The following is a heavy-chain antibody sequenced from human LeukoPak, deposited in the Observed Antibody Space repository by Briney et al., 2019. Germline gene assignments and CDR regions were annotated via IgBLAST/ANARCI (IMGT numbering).Heavy chain of an antibody. J-gene: IGHJ6*03. Sequence: PGRSLRLSCAASGFTFDDYAMHWVRQAPGKGLEWVSGISWNSGSIDYADSVKGRFTISRDNAKNSLYLQMNSLRAEDTALYYCAKGTIMTTVTTDYMDVWGKGTTVTVSS. CDR2: ISWNSGSI. D-gene: IGHD4-11*01. V-gene: IGHV3-9*01. CDR1: GFTFDDYA. CDR3: AKGTIMTTVTTDYMDV.